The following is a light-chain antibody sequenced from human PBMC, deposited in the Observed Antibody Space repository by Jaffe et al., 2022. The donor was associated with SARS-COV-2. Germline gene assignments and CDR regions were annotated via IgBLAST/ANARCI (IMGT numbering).Light chain of an antibody. CDR2: DVS. CDR3: QQRRSWPLT. Sequence: EIVLTQSPATLSLSPGDRATLSCRASQSVSSYLAWYQQKPGQAPRLLIYDVSNRATGLPARFSGSGSGTDFTLTISSLEPEDFAVYYCQQRRSWPLTFGQGTRLEIK. CDR1: QSVSSY. J-gene: IGKJ5*01. V-gene: IGKV3-11*01.